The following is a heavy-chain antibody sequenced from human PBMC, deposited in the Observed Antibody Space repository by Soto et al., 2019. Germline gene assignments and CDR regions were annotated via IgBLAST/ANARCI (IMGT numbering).Heavy chain of an antibody. Sequence: QVQLVQSGAEVKKPGASVKVSCKASGYTFTSYDINWVRQATGQGLEWMGWMNPNSGNTGYAQKFQGRVTMTRNTSISTAYMELSSLRSEDTAVYYCASGRRPSIRRSQFQNYYYMDVWGKGTTVTVSS. J-gene: IGHJ6*03. CDR3: ASGRRPSIRRSQFQNYYYMDV. V-gene: IGHV1-8*01. D-gene: IGHD1-1*01. CDR1: GYTFTSYD. CDR2: MNPNSGNT.